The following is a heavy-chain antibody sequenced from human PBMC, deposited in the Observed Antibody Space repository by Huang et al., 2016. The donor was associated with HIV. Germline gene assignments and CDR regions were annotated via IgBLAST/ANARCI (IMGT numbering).Heavy chain of an antibody. CDR1: GFTFSNAW. V-gene: IGHV3-15*01. CDR2: NKSKTDGGTT. Sequence: EVQLVESGGGLVKPGGSLRLSCAASGFTFSNAWMSWVRQAPGKGLECVGRNKSKTDGGTTDDAAPVKGRFTISRDDSKNTLYLQMNTLKTEDTAVYYCTTDRDYGDYVADAFDIWGQGTMVTVSS. J-gene: IGHJ3*02. CDR3: TTDRDYGDYVADAFDI. D-gene: IGHD4-17*01.